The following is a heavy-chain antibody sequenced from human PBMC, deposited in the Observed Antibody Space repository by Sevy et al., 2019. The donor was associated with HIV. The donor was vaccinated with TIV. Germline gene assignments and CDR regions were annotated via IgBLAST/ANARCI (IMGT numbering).Heavy chain of an antibody. D-gene: IGHD5-12*01. CDR2: ISGSGGST. J-gene: IGHJ4*02. CDR3: AKTIVATTGGYFDY. V-gene: IGHV3-23*01. Sequence: GGSLRLSCAASGFTFSSYAMSWVRQAPGKGLEWVSAISGSGGSTYYADSVKGRFTISRDNSKNTLYLQMNSLRAEDTAVYYYAKTIVATTGGYFDYWGQGTLVTVSS. CDR1: GFTFSSYA.